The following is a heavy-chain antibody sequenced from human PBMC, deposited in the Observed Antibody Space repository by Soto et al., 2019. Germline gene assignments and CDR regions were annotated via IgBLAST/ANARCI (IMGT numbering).Heavy chain of an antibody. CDR2: IKQDGSEK. D-gene: IGHD6-6*01. CDR3: ARGHSSYCLLLGY. V-gene: IGHV3-7*01. J-gene: IGHJ4*02. CDR1: GFPFSNYW. Sequence: EVQLVESGGGLVHPGGSLRLSCAASGFPFSNYWMSWVRQAPGKGLEWVAHIKQDGSEKYYVDSVKGRFSISRDNANNSLYLQRNSLRSEDTAVYYCARGHSSYCLLLGYWGQGTLLTVSS.